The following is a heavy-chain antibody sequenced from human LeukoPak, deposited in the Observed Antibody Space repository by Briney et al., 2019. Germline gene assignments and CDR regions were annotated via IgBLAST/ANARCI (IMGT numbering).Heavy chain of an antibody. Sequence: WASVKVFCKAAGYSLITYGISWVRQAPGQGLEWMGWISAYNGNTNYAQKLQGRVTVTTDTSTNTAYMELRSLRSDDTAVYYCARERKSSYDTLTGYYKSDAFDIWGQGTMVTVSS. CDR1: GYSLITYG. V-gene: IGHV1-18*01. D-gene: IGHD3-9*01. J-gene: IGHJ3*02. CDR2: ISAYNGNT. CDR3: ARERKSSYDTLTGYYKSDAFDI.